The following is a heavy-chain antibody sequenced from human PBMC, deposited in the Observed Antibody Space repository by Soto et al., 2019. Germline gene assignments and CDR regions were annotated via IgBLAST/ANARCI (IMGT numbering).Heavy chain of an antibody. V-gene: IGHV4-34*01. D-gene: IGHD4-4*01. CDR2: INHSGGT. J-gene: IGHJ6*03. Sequence: SETLSLTCAVYGGSFSGYYWSWIRQPPGKGLEWIGEINHSGGTNYNPSLKSRVTISVDTSKNQFSLKLSSVTAADTAVYYCARQRYSNYEAGYYYYMDVWGKGTTVTVSS. CDR3: ARQRYSNYEAGYYYYMDV. CDR1: GGSFSGYY.